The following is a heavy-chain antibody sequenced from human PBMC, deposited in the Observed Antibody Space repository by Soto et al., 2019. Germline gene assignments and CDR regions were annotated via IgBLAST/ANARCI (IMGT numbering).Heavy chain of an antibody. CDR3: ARGTYCSGGSCYEQSGFDY. V-gene: IGHV4-4*07. J-gene: IGHJ4*02. CDR2: IYTSGST. CDR1: GGSISSYY. D-gene: IGHD2-15*01. Sequence: LSLTCTVSGGSISSYYWSWIRQPAGKGLEWIGRIYTSGSTNYNPSLKSRVTMSVDTSKNQFSLKLSSVTAADTAVYYCARGTYCSGGSCYEQSGFDYWGQGTLVTVSS.